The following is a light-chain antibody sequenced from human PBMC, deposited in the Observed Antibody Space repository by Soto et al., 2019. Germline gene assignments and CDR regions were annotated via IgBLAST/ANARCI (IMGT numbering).Light chain of an antibody. Sequence: QSALTQPPSASGSPGQSVTISCTGTSSDVGGYNYVSWYQQHPGKAPKLMIYEVSKRPSGVPDRFSGSKSGNTASLTVSGLQAEDEADYYCSSHAGSHNLGGFGGGTKLTVL. V-gene: IGLV2-8*01. J-gene: IGLJ2*01. CDR3: SSHAGSHNLGG. CDR1: SSDVGGYNY. CDR2: EVS.